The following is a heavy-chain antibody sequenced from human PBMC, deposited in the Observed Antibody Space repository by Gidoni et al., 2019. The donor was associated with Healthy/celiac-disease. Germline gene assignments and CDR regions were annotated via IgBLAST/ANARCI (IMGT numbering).Heavy chain of an antibody. CDR2: ISGSGGRT. D-gene: IGHD2-21*02. J-gene: IGHJ3*02. CDR3: AKELVVVTAIPGDDAFDI. Sequence: EVQLLESGGGLVQPGGSLRLPLAASGFTFSSYAMSWVRQATGKGLEWVSAISGSGGRTYYADSVKGRFTISRDNSKNTLYLQMNSLRAEDTAVYYCAKELVVVTAIPGDDAFDIWGQGTMVTVSS. V-gene: IGHV3-23*01. CDR1: GFTFSSYA.